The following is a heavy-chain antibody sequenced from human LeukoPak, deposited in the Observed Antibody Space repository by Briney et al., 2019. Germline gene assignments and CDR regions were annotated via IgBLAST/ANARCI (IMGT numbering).Heavy chain of an antibody. CDR1: GASMRAEY. V-gene: IGHV4-59*01. J-gene: IGHJ4*02. Sequence: SQTLSLTCTVSGASMRAEYWSWIRQAPGQGLDWIGYFSYSGSTNYNPSLKSRVTLSVDTSTNQFSLKLNSMTAADTAVYYCARGERLGPDYWGQGTLVTVSS. D-gene: IGHD7-27*01. CDR3: ARGERLGPDY. CDR2: FSYSGST.